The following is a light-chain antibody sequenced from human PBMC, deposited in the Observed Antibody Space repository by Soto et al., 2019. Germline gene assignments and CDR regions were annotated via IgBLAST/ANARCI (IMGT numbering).Light chain of an antibody. Sequence: EIVLTQSPGTLSLSTGERATLSCRASQRVSGTYLAWYQQKPGQAPRLLIYDASTRATGIPDRFSGSGSGTDFTLTISRLEPEDFAVYYCQHYDSSLWTFGPGTQVEIK. V-gene: IGKV3-20*01. CDR1: QRVSGTY. CDR2: DAS. CDR3: QHYDSSLWT. J-gene: IGKJ1*01.